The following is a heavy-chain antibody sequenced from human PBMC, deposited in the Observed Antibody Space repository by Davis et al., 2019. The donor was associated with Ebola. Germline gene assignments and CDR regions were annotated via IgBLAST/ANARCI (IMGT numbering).Heavy chain of an antibody. V-gene: IGHV1-2*02. D-gene: IGHD6-19*01. Sequence: ASVKVSCKASGGTFSSYAISWVRQAPGQGLEWMGWINPNSGGTNYAQKFQGRVTMTRDTSISTAYMELSRLRSDDTAVYYCARGGFYSSGWYVSEYFQHWGQGTLVTVSS. CDR3: ARGGFYSSGWYVSEYFQH. CDR2: INPNSGGT. J-gene: IGHJ1*01. CDR1: GGTFSSYA.